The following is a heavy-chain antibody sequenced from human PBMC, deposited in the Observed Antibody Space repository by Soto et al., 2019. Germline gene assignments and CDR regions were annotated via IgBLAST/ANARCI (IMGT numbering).Heavy chain of an antibody. V-gene: IGHV1-69*13. CDR3: ARVYDSSGYYYYYYGMDV. D-gene: IGHD3-22*01. Sequence: SVKVSCKASGGTFSSYAISWVRQAPGQGLEWMGGIIPIFGTANYAQKFQGRVTITADESTSTAYMELSSLRSEDTAVYYCARVYDSSGYYYYYYGMDVWGQGTTVTVSS. J-gene: IGHJ6*02. CDR2: IIPIFGTA. CDR1: GGTFSSYA.